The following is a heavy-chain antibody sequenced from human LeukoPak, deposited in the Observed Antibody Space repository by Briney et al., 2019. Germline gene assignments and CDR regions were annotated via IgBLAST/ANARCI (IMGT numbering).Heavy chain of an antibody. CDR2: IYDSGNT. D-gene: IGHD6-19*01. CDR3: ATGGGIAVAHA. V-gene: IGHV4-39*02. J-gene: IGHJ4*02. Sequence: PSETLSLTCIVSGGSISRSNSCWAWIRQPPGKGLEWIGSIYDSGNTYYNPSLGSRVTVSADTSKNHFSLKLRSVTAADTAVYYCATGGGIAVAHAWGQGSLVTVSS. CDR1: GGSISRSNSC.